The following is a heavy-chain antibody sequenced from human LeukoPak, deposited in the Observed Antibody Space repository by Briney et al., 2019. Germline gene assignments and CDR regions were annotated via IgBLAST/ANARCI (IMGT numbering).Heavy chain of an antibody. Sequence: SQTLSLTCTVSGGSISSGGYYWSWIRQHPGKGLEWIGYIYYSGSTYYNPSLKSRVTISVDTSKNQFSLKPSSVTAADTAVYYCARGDGVVVPAAIGLSYYYYGMDVWGQGTTVTVSS. CDR3: ARGDGVVVPAAIGLSYYYYGMDV. D-gene: IGHD2-2*02. CDR1: GGSISSGGYY. CDR2: IYYSGST. V-gene: IGHV4-31*03. J-gene: IGHJ6*02.